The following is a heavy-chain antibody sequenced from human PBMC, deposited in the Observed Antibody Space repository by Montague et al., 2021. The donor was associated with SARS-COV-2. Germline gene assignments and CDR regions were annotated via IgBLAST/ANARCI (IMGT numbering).Heavy chain of an antibody. J-gene: IGHJ4*02. CDR3: ARDRFDFGAGRQGTIDF. Sequence: SETLSLTCSVSGDSITNHDWSWIRQPAAKGLEWIGRRHFNGKTNISHISSSRLTMSADTYKNQFSLKLTSVTAADTAIYFCARDRFDFGAGRQGTIDFWGQGTLVTVSS. CDR2: RHFNGKT. D-gene: IGHD3-10*01. V-gene: IGHV4-4*07. CDR1: GDSITNHD.